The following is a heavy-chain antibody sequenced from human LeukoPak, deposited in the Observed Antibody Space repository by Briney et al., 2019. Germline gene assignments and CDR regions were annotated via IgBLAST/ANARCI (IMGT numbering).Heavy chain of an antibody. Sequence: PGGFLRLSCAASGFTFRNYAMHWVRQAPGKGLEWVAVSSYDGSNKHYADSVKGRFSISRDNSKNTLFLQMNSLRAEDTAVYYCARESPFSSGAKDAFDVWGQGTMLTVSS. CDR2: SSYDGSNK. J-gene: IGHJ3*01. D-gene: IGHD3-10*01. V-gene: IGHV3-30-3*01. CDR3: ARESPFSSGAKDAFDV. CDR1: GFTFRNYA.